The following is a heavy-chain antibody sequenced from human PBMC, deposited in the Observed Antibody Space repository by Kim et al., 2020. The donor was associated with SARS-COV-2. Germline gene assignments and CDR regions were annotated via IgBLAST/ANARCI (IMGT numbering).Heavy chain of an antibody. J-gene: IGHJ4*02. CDR1: GFTFSSYG. CDR2: ISYDGSNK. D-gene: IGHD1-1*01. CDR3: AKEGANWNDLDY. Sequence: GGSLRLSCAASGFTFSSYGMHWVRQAPGKGLEWVAVISYDGSNKYYADSVKGRFTISRDNSKNTLYLQMNSLRAEDTAVYYCAKEGANWNDLDYWGQGTLVTVSS. V-gene: IGHV3-30*18.